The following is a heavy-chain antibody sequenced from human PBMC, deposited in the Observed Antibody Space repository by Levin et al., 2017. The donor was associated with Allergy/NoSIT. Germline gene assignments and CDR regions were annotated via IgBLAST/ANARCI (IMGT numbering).Heavy chain of an antibody. V-gene: IGHV1-3*01. CDR3: ARRAEGYCTTASCPTPFDH. Sequence: GESLKISCTASGYSFTTNSIHWVRQAPGQRLEWMGWINGDNGDTKHSQKFQGRVTITRDRSAGTAYMELSSLRSEDTAVYYCARRAEGYCTTASCPTPFDHWGQGTLVTVSS. CDR2: INGDNGDT. CDR1: GYSFTTNS. J-gene: IGHJ4*02. D-gene: IGHD2-2*01.